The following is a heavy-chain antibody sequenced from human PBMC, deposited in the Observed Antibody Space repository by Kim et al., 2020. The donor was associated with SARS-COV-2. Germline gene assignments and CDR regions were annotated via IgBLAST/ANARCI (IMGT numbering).Heavy chain of an antibody. D-gene: IGHD6-19*01. Sequence: ASVKVSCRTSGYSFTDYYLNWVRQAPGQGLEWIGGINPNTGYTNYAQKFQGRVTITTDTSISTAYMELRGLTSDDTAVFYCARGQKYISCWCFFDLWGRGTLVIVSS. J-gene: IGHJ4*02. CDR1: GYSFTDYY. CDR2: INPNTGYT. CDR3: ARGQKYISCWCFFDL. V-gene: IGHV1-2*02.